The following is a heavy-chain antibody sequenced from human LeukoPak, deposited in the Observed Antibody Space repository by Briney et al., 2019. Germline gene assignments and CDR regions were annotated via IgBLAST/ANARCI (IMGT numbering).Heavy chain of an antibody. CDR2: INHSGST. CDR3: ARGLFSYDSSGYYYYFDY. Sequence: SETLSLTCAVYGGSFSVYYWSWIRQPPGKGLEWIGEINHSGSTNYNPSLKSRVTISVDTSKNQFSLKLSSVTAADTAVYYCARGLFSYDSSGYYYYFDYWGQGTLVTVSS. CDR1: GGSFSVYY. V-gene: IGHV4-34*01. J-gene: IGHJ4*02. D-gene: IGHD3-22*01.